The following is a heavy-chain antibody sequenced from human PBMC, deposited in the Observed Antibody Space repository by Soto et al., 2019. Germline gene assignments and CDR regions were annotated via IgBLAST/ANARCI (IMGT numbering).Heavy chain of an antibody. Sequence: GASVKVSCKASGYTFTSFAIHWVRQAPGQRPEWMGWINAGNGNTEYSQKLQGRVTIYRDTSANTAYMEMSGLTFEDTAVYYCTGGGEQSYSHSYIHADYWGQGTLVTVSS. CDR3: TGGGEQSYSHSYIHADY. CDR1: GYTFTSFA. CDR2: INAGNGNT. D-gene: IGHD3-16*01. J-gene: IGHJ4*02. V-gene: IGHV1-3*01.